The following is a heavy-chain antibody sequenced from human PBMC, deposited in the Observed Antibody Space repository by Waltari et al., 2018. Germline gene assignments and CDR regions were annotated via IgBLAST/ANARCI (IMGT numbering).Heavy chain of an antibody. Sequence: QVHLVQSGAEVMKPGSSVKVSCKASGGTFGTYVITWARQAPGQGFEWMGGIIPIFGTANYAQKFKGRVTFTADMSTTTVYMYLSSLRSEDTAIYYCAKHRTDYYGSEMDCWGQGTLVTVSS. CDR1: GGTFGTYV. J-gene: IGHJ4*02. CDR2: IIPIFGTA. CDR3: AKHRTDYYGSEMDC. V-gene: IGHV1-69*13. D-gene: IGHD3-10*01.